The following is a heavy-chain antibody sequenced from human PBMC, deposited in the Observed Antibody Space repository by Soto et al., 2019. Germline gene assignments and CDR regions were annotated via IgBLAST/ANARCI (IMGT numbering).Heavy chain of an antibody. V-gene: IGHV3-30*03. Sequence: PGGSLRLSCAASGFTFSSYGMHWVRQAPGKGLEWVAVISYDGSNKYYTDSVKGRFTISRDKSKNTLYLQMNSLRAEDTAVYYCASAKAVVIAALGIWGQGTMVTVSS. CDR2: ISYDGSNK. D-gene: IGHD2-21*01. J-gene: IGHJ3*02. CDR3: ASAKAVVIAALGI. CDR1: GFTFSSYG.